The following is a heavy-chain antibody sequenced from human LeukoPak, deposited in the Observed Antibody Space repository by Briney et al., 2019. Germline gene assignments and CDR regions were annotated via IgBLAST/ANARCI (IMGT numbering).Heavy chain of an antibody. CDR1: GFTFSDYW. V-gene: IGHV3-7*03. Sequence: GGSLRLSCAASGFTFSDYWMSWVRQAPGKGLEWVAHIKQDGTATYFVDSVEGRFTTSRDNSKNTLFLQMNSLRAEDTAIYYCAKYGPQDSGSSHFDYWGQGALVTVSS. D-gene: IGHD1-26*01. CDR2: IKQDGTAT. J-gene: IGHJ4*02. CDR3: AKYGPQDSGSSHFDY.